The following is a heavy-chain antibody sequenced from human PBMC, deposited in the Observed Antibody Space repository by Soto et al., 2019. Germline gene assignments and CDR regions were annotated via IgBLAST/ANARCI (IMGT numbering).Heavy chain of an antibody. CDR1: GFTFSSYA. CDR2: ISGSGGST. Sequence: PGGSLRLSCAASGFTFSSYAMSWVRQAPGKGLEWVSAISGSGGSTYYADSVKGRFTISRDNSKNTLYLQMNSLRAEDTAVYYCAKDGAGSILRLGELSLYFRCFFDYWGQGTLVTVSS. V-gene: IGHV3-23*01. J-gene: IGHJ4*02. D-gene: IGHD3-16*02. CDR3: AKDGAGSILRLGELSLYFRCFFDY.